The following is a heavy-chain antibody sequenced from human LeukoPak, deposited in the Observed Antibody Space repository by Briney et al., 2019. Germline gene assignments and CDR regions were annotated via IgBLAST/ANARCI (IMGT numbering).Heavy chain of an antibody. CDR2: ISSSSSYI. V-gene: IGHV3-21*01. CDR3: ARDGLAAATLHWNFDL. CDR1: EFTFSYYN. D-gene: IGHD2-15*01. J-gene: IGHJ2*01. Sequence: GGSLRLSCAASEFTFSYYNLNWVRQAPGKGLEWVSSISSSSSYIYYADSVKGRFTVSRDNAKNSLSLQMNSLRAEDTAVYYCARDGLAAATLHWNFDLWGRGTLVTVSS.